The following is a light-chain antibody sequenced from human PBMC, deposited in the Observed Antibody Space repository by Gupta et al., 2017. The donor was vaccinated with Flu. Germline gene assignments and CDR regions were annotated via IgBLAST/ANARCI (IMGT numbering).Light chain of an antibody. CDR1: QSGFHSSNNKNY. J-gene: IGKJ1*01. CDR2: WAS. Sequence: DIVMTQSPDSLAVSLGDRATINCKSSQSGFHSSNNKNYLAWYQQKPGQPPKLLIYWASTRESGVPDRFSGSGSGTDFTLTISTLQAEDVAVYYCQQHDFTPRTFGEGTKVEIK. CDR3: QQHDFTPRT. V-gene: IGKV4-1*01.